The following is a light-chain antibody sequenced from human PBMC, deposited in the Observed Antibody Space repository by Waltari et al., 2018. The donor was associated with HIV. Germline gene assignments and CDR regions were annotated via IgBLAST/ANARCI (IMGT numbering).Light chain of an antibody. J-gene: IGKJ2*01. Sequence: DVVMTQSPDSLAVSVGERVTLNCKSSQSLLYRSTKKDSLAWYQQKPGQLPRLLIYCASTRGSGVPDRFSGSGSGTDFTLTISSRQAEDAAVYYGQQYSSIPYTFGQGTKLEMK. V-gene: IGKV4-1*01. CDR2: CAS. CDR3: QQYSSIPYT. CDR1: QSLLYRSTKKDS.